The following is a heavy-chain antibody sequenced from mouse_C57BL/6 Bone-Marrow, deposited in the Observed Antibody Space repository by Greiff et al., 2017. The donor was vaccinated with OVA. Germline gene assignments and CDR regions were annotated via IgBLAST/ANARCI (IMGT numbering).Heavy chain of an antibody. CDR2: IFPGSGST. Sequence: QVQLQQSGPELVRPGASVKISCKAPGYTFTSHWVQWVRQRPGQGLEWIGEIFPGSGSTYYNEKFKGKATLTVDTSSSTAYMQLSSLTSEDSAVYFCARLGDSSYAMDYWGQGTSVTVSS. CDR1: GYTFTSHW. D-gene: IGHD1-1*01. J-gene: IGHJ4*01. CDR3: ARLGDSSYAMDY. V-gene: IGHV1-56*01.